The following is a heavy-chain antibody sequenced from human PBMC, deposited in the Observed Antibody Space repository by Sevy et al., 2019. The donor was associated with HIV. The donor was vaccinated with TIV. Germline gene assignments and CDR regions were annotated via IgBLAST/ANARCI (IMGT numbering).Heavy chain of an antibody. CDR1: GFIFRDRY. V-gene: IGHV3-11*05. J-gene: IGHJ6*02. CDR2: ISTRSSEI. Sequence: GGSLRLSCVASGFIFRDRYMSWIRQAPGKGLEWVSFISTRSSEISYADSVKGRFTVSRDNAKNSLYLQMNSLRAEDTAVEYCAGDFMPVASAGTGALGVWGQGTAVTVSS. D-gene: IGHD6-13*01. CDR3: AGDFMPVASAGTGALGV.